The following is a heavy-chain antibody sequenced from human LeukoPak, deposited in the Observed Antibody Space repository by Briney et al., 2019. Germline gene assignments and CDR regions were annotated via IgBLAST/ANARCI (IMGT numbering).Heavy chain of an antibody. V-gene: IGHV1-69*13. D-gene: IGHD2-2*01. CDR2: IIPIFGTA. Sequence: SVKVSCRASGGTFSSYAISWVRQAPGQGLEWMGGIIPIFGTANYAQKFQGRVTITADESTSTAYMELSSLRSEDTAVYYCARVGYCSSTSCHHLGFQFDPWGQGTLVTVSS. CDR1: GGTFSSYA. J-gene: IGHJ5*02. CDR3: ARVGYCSSTSCHHLGFQFDP.